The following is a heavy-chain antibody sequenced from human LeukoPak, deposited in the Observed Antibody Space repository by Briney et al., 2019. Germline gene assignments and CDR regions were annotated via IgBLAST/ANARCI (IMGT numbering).Heavy chain of an antibody. CDR2: TYYRSKWYN. J-gene: IGHJ5*02. CDR1: GDSVSSNSAA. V-gene: IGHV6-1*01. D-gene: IGHD2-2*02. CDR3: ARGRDVVVPAAIDWFDP. Sequence: SQTLSLTCAISGDSVSSNSAAWNWIRQSPSRGPEWLGRTYYRSKWYNDYAVSVKSRITINPDTSKNQFSLQLNSVTPEDTAVYYCARGRDVVVPAAIDWFDPWGQGTLVTVSS.